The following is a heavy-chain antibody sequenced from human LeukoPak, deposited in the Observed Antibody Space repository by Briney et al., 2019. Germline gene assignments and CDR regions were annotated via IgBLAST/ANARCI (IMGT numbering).Heavy chain of an antibody. CDR3: ARLSRGRWVYYFDY. CDR1: VGSISSSNYY. J-gene: IGHJ4*02. CDR2: IYYTGSA. D-gene: IGHD3-10*01. V-gene: IGHV4-39*01. Sequence: SETLSLTCTVSVGSISSSNYYWGWIRQPPGKGLEWIGSIYYTGSAHYDPSLKSRVTISVDTSKNQFSLKLSSVTAADTAVCYCARLSRGRWVYYFDYWGQGTLVTVSS.